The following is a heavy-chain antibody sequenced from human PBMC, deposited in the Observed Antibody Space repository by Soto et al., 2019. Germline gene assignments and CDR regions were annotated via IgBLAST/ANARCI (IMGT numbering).Heavy chain of an antibody. Sequence: QLQLQESGPGLVKPSETLSLTCTVSGGSIIDLHLYYWAWLRQSPGKGLEWLATISYDGGTFYSPSLESRVTMSVDTSTNQFSVKLSSVTATDTAVYYWAGRRHGYFDSWGQGSMVTVSS. CDR3: AGRRHGYFDS. CDR1: GGSIIDLHLYY. V-gene: IGHV4-39*01. J-gene: IGHJ4*02. CDR2: ISYDGGT. D-gene: IGHD1-26*01.